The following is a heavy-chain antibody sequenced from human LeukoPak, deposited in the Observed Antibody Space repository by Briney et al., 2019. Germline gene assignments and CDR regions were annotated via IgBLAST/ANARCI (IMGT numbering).Heavy chain of an antibody. CDR2: IYYSGST. J-gene: IGHJ3*02. CDR1: GGSISSYY. CDR3: AKSNGCGLVDI. V-gene: IGHV4-59*12. D-gene: IGHD2-21*01. Sequence: SETLSLTCTVSGGSISSYYWSWIRQPPGKGLEWTGYIYYSGSTNYNPSLKSRVTISVDTSKNQFSLKLNSVTAADTAVYYCAKSNGCGLVDIWGQGTMVTVSS.